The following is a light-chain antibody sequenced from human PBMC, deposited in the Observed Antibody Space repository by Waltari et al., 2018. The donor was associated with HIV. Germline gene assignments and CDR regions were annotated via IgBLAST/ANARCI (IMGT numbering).Light chain of an antibody. J-gene: IGLJ3*02. V-gene: IGLV4-69*01. CDR2: LNSDGSH. CDR1: SRHSHYA. Sequence: QLVLTQSPSVSASLGASVKLTCTLSSRHSHYAIAWHQQQPEKGPRYLMKLNSDGSHNKGDGIPDRFSCSSSGAERYLTISSLQSDDEADYYCQTWDTGIQVFGGGTKLTVL. CDR3: QTWDTGIQV.